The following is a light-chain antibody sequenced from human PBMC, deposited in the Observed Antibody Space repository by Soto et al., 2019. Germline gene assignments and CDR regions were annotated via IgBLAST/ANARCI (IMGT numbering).Light chain of an antibody. J-gene: IGKJ4*01. CDR2: GAS. V-gene: IGKV3-11*01. CDR3: QQRTNWPPLT. Sequence: EIVLTQSPATLSLSPGERATLSCRASQSISSNLAWYQQKRGQAPRLLIYGASNRATGIPARFSGGGSGTDFTLTLSSLEPEDFAVYYCQQRTNWPPLTFGGGTKVEIK. CDR1: QSISSN.